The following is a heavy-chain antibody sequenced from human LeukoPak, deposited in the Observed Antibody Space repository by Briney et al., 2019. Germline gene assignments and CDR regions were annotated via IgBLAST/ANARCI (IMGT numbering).Heavy chain of an antibody. D-gene: IGHD3-22*01. Sequence: SETLSLTCTVSGYTISSGNYWGWIRQPPGKGLEWIGSIHPSGTTYYNPSLKSRVTVSVDTSKNQFSLNLSAVTAADTAVYYCARTDVPSYDSSGYYGFDYWGQGTLVTVSS. V-gene: IGHV4-38-2*02. CDR3: ARTDVPSYDSSGYYGFDY. CDR2: IHPSGTT. J-gene: IGHJ4*02. CDR1: GYTISSGNY.